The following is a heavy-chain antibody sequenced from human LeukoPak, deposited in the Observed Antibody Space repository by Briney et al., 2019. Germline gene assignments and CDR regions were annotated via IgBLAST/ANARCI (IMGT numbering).Heavy chain of an antibody. Sequence: ASVKVSCKASGYTFTSYGISWVRQAPGQGLEWMGWISAYNGNTNYAQKLQGRVTMTTDTSTSTAYMELRSLRSDDTAVYYCARESERAHYDFWSGYPTFDYWGQGTLVTVSS. D-gene: IGHD3-3*01. V-gene: IGHV1-18*01. J-gene: IGHJ4*02. CDR1: GYTFTSYG. CDR2: ISAYNGNT. CDR3: ARESERAHYDFWSGYPTFDY.